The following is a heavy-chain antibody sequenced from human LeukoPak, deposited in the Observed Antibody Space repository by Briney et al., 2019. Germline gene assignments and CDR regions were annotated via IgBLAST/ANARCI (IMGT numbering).Heavy chain of an antibody. J-gene: IGHJ5*02. D-gene: IGHD3-10*01. V-gene: IGHV4-31*03. CDR3: ARVVRGVTMGWFDP. CDR1: GGSISSGGYY. Sequence: PSETLSLTCTVSGGSISSGGYYWSWIRQHPGKGLEWIGYIYYSGSTYYNPSLKSRVTISVDTSKNQFSLKLSSVTAADTAVYYCARVVRGVTMGWFDPWGQGTLVTLSS. CDR2: IYYSGST.